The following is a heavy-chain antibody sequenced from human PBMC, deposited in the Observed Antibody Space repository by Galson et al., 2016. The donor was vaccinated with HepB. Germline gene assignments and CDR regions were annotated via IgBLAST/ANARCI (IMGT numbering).Heavy chain of an antibody. J-gene: IGHJ4*02. V-gene: IGHV3-23*01. Sequence: SLRLSCAASGFTFSNYAMSWVRQAPGKGLEWVSAASGSGHTTYYADSVKGRFTISRDNSKNTLYLQMNSLRAEDTAVYYCALAHTRQPYSNYKYWGQGTLVTVSS. D-gene: IGHD4-11*01. CDR1: GFTFSNYA. CDR3: ALAHTRQPYSNYKY. CDR2: ASGSGHTT.